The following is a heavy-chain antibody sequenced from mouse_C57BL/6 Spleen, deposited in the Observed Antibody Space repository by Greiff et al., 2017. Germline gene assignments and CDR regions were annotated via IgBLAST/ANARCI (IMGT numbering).Heavy chain of an antibody. CDR2: IDPETGGT. J-gene: IGHJ4*01. CDR3: TRWGTTVVARGYAMDY. CDR1: GYTFTDYE. V-gene: IGHV1-15*01. D-gene: IGHD1-1*01. Sequence: VQLQQSGAELVRPGASVTLSCKASGYTFTDYEMHWVKQTPVHGLEWIGAIDPETGGTAYNQKFKGKAILTADKSSSTAYMELRRLTSEDSAVYYGTRWGTTVVARGYAMDYWGQGTSVTVSS.